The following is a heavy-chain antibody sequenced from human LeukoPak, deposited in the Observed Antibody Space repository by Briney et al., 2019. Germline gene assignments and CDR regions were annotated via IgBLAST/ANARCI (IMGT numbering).Heavy chain of an antibody. Sequence: GGSLRLSCEVSGYTFSDSWMNWVRQTPGKGLMWVSIIDFDGSTTTNADSVKGRFTISRDNAKNTLYLQMNSLRAEDTGVYYCTRDYYGAGAKWGQGVLVTVSS. CDR2: IDFDGSTT. D-gene: IGHD3-10*01. V-gene: IGHV3-74*01. J-gene: IGHJ4*02. CDR1: GYTFSDSW. CDR3: TRDYYGAGAK.